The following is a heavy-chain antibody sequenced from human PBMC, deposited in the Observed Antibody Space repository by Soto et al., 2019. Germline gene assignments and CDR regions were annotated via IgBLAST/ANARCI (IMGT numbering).Heavy chain of an antibody. CDR2: IHYSWST. CDR1: GDSIGTTHSY. J-gene: IGHJ4*02. V-gene: IGHV4-39*01. Sequence: SETLSLTCTVSGDSIGTTHSYWAWIRQSPGKGLEWIGNIHYSWSTYYMPSLRSRVTLSVDTSKNQFSLRLTSVTAEDTAVYYCARHEGNGNVWPLDYWGQGILVTVSS. CDR3: ARHEGNGNVWPLDY. D-gene: IGHD2-8*01.